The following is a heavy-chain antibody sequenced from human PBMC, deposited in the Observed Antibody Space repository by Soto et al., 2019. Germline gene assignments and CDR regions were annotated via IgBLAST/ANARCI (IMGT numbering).Heavy chain of an antibody. CDR1: GYTFTSHG. CDR3: ARVGPPADP. CDR2: IIPIFGTA. J-gene: IGHJ5*02. V-gene: IGHV1-69*13. Sequence: SVKVSCKGSGYTFTSHGITWVRQAPGQGLEWMGEIIPIFGTANYAQKFQGRVTITADESTSTAYMELSSLRSEDTAVYYCARVGPPADPWGQGTLVTVSS.